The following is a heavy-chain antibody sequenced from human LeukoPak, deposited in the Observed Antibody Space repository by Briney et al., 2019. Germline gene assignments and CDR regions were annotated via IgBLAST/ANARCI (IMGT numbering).Heavy chain of an antibody. CDR2: IYYSGST. Sequence: SEILSLTCTVSGASISGYYWSWIRQPPGKGLEWIGYIYYSGSTNYNPSLKSRVTISLDRSKNQFSLKLSSVTAADTAVYYCATRGSGSPFDPWGQGTLVTVSS. CDR1: GASISGYY. CDR3: ATRGSGSPFDP. D-gene: IGHD3-10*01. V-gene: IGHV4-59*01. J-gene: IGHJ5*02.